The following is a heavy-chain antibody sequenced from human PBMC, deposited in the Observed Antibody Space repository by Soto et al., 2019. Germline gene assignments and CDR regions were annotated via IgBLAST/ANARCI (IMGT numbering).Heavy chain of an antibody. D-gene: IGHD6-19*01. CDR3: ATDQGAVAGLDAFDI. V-gene: IGHV1-58*01. CDR2: IVVGSGNT. J-gene: IGHJ3*02. CDR1: GFTFTSSA. Sequence: SVKVSCKASGFTFTSSAVQWGRQARGQRLEWIGWIVVGSGNTNYAQKFQERVTITRDMSTDTAYMELSSLRSEDTAVYYCATDQGAVAGLDAFDIWGQGTMVTVSS.